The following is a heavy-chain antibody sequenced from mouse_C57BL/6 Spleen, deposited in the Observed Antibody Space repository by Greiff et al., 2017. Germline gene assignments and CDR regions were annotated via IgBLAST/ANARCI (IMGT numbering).Heavy chain of an antibody. Sequence: VQLQQPGAELVRPGSSVKLSCKASGYTFTSYWMDWVKQRPGQGLEWIGNIYPSDSETHYNQKFKDKATLTVDKSSSTAYMQLSSLTSEDSAVYYCARGAPVVATGYFDYWGQGTTLTVSS. J-gene: IGHJ2*01. CDR3: ARGAPVVATGYFDY. CDR1: GYTFTSYW. V-gene: IGHV1-61*01. D-gene: IGHD1-1*01. CDR2: IYPSDSET.